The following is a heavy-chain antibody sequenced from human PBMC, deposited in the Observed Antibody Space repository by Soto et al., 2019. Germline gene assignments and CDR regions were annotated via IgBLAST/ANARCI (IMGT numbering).Heavy chain of an antibody. CDR3: ARESRDGYNSDAFDI. J-gene: IGHJ3*02. V-gene: IGHV1-69*12. CDR1: GGTFSSYA. CDR2: IIPIFGTA. Sequence: QVQLVQSGAEVKKPGSSVKVSCKASGGTFSSYAISWVRQAPGQGLEWMGGIIPIFGTANYAQKFQGRVTIXXDXSXXTAYMELSSLRSEDTAVYYCARESRDGYNSDAFDIWGHGTMVTVSS. D-gene: IGHD5-12*01.